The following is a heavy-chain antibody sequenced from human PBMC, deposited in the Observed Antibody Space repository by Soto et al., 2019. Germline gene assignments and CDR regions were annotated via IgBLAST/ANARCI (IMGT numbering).Heavy chain of an antibody. D-gene: IGHD6-6*01. J-gene: IGHJ4*02. CDR2: IYPGDSDT. CDR1: GYSFTIYW. CDR3: ARSYSSSSYFDY. Sequence: GESLKISCKGSGYSFTIYWIAWVRQMPGKGLEWMGMIYPGDSDTRYSPSFQGQVTISADKSITTAYLQWSSLSASDTSMYYCARSYSSSSYFDYWGQGALVTVSS. V-gene: IGHV5-51*01.